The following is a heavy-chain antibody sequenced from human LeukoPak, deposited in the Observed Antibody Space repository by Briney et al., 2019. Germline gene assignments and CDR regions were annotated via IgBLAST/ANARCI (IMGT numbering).Heavy chain of an antibody. V-gene: IGHV4-61*02. Sequence: SETLSLTCTVSGASISGSGYYWSWIRQPAGKGLEWIGRIYTSGSTNYNPSLKSRVTMSVDTSKNQFSLKLSSVTAADTAVYYCARGDGYNFMYWFDPWGQGTLVTVSS. CDR1: GASISGSGYY. J-gene: IGHJ5*02. CDR2: IYTSGST. CDR3: ARGDGYNFMYWFDP. D-gene: IGHD5-24*01.